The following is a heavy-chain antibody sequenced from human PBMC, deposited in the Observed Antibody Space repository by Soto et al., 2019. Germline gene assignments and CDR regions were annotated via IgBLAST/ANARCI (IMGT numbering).Heavy chain of an antibody. V-gene: IGHV1-69*01. CDR1: GGTFSSYA. CDR3: ARDRGRVAVASYGMDV. D-gene: IGHD6-19*01. J-gene: IGHJ6*02. Sequence: QVQLVQSGAEVKRPGSSVKGSCKASGGTFSSYAISWVRQAPGQGLEWMGGIIPIFGTANYAQKFQGRVTITADESTSTAYMELSSLRSEDTAVYYCARDRGRVAVASYGMDVWGQGTTVTVSS. CDR2: IIPIFGTA.